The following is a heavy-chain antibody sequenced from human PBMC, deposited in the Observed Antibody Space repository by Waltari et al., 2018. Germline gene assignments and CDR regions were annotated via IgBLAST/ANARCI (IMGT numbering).Heavy chain of an antibody. D-gene: IGHD2-15*01. CDR1: VFTFSGYP. CDR3: AREWGVMVGTAGYYFDY. Sequence: EVQLVGSGGGLVKPGGSLRLVCAASVFTFSGYPLTWSRQAPGKGREWVSSISSGSSYIYYADSVKGRFTISRDNAKNSLYLQMNSLRAEDTAVYYCAREWGVMVGTAGYYFDYWGQGTLVTVSS. CDR2: ISSGSSYI. J-gene: IGHJ4*02. V-gene: IGHV3-21*01.